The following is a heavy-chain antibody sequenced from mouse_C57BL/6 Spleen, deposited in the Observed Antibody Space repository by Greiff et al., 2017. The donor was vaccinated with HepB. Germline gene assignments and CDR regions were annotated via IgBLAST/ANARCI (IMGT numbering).Heavy chain of an antibody. CDR2: IYPGDGDT. Sequence: VQLQESGPELVKPGASVKISCKASGYAFSSSWMNWVKQRPGKGLEWIGRIYPGDGDTNYNGKFKGKATLTADKSSSTAYMQLSSLTSEDSAVYFCARMEDYLFDYWGQGTTLTVSS. D-gene: IGHD2-4*01. V-gene: IGHV1-82*01. CDR1: GYAFSSSW. J-gene: IGHJ2*01. CDR3: ARMEDYLFDY.